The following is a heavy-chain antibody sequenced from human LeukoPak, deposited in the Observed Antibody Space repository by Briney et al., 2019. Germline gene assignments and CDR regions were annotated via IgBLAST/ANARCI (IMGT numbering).Heavy chain of an antibody. CDR3: ATSMARGVIGGFDI. V-gene: IGHV3-66*01. Sequence: GGSLRLSCAASGFTVSSNYMSWLRRAPGKGLEWVAVIFTDGTTTHYADSVKGRFTISRDNSKNTLFLQLHSLRAEDTAVYYCATSMARGVIGGFDIWGQGTMVTVSS. J-gene: IGHJ3*02. D-gene: IGHD3-10*01. CDR1: GFTVSSNY. CDR2: IFTDGTTT.